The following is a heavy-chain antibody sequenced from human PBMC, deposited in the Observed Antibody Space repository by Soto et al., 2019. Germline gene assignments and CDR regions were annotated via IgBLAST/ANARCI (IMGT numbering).Heavy chain of an antibody. CDR2: INHSGST. J-gene: IGHJ5*02. Sequence: TSETLSLTCAVYGGSFSGYYWSWIRQPPGKGLEWIGEINHSGSTNYNPSLKSRVNISVDTSKNQLSMKLSSVTAADTAVYYCARRRRLLLPHNWFDPWGQGTLVTVSS. D-gene: IGHD2-15*01. CDR3: ARRRRLLLPHNWFDP. CDR1: GGSFSGYY. V-gene: IGHV4-34*01.